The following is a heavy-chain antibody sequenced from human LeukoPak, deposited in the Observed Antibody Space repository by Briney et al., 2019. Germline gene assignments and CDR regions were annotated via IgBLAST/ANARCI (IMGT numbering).Heavy chain of an antibody. CDR1: GGTFSSYA. V-gene: IGHV3-66*01. J-gene: IGHJ4*02. Sequence: SCKASGGTFSSYAISWVRQAPGKGLEWVSVIYSGGSTYYADSVKGRSTISRDNSKNTVYLQMNSLRAEDTAVYYCARDNRTAYFDYWGQGTLVTVSS. CDR2: IYSGGST. CDR3: ARDNRTAYFDY.